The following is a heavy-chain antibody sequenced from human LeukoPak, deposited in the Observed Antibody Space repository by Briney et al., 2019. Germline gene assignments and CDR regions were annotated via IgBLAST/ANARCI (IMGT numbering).Heavy chain of an antibody. CDR2: INHSGST. D-gene: IGHD2-15*01. CDR1: GGSFSGYY. V-gene: IGHV4-34*01. J-gene: IGHJ5*02. CDR3: ATSSLGYCSGGSCANWFDP. Sequence: SEALSLTCAVYGGSFSGYYWSWIRQPPRKGLEWIGEINHSGSTNYNPSLKSRVTISVDTSKNQFSLKLSSVTAADTAVYYCATSSLGYCSGGSCANWFDPWGQGTLVTVSS.